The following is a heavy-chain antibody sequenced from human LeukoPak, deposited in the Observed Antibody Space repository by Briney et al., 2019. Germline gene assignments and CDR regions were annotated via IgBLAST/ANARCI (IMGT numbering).Heavy chain of an antibody. CDR3: ARPNRLGYFDY. D-gene: IGHD3-16*01. V-gene: IGHV4-59*08. CDR1: GGSISSYY. Sequence: PSETLSLTCTVSGGSISSYYWSWIRQPPGKGLEWIGYIYYSGSTNYNPSLKSRVTISVDTSKNQFSLKLSSVTAADTAVYYCARPNRLGYFDYWGQGTLVTVSS. J-gene: IGHJ4*02. CDR2: IYYSGST.